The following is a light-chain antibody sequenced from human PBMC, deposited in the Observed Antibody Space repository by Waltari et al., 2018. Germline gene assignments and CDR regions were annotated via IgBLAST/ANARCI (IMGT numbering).Light chain of an antibody. CDR2: EGS. V-gene: IGLV2-23*01. J-gene: IGLJ3*02. CDR1: SSDVGRYDL. CDR3: CSYAGSGTWV. Sequence: QSALTQPASVSGSPGQSITISCTGTSSDVGRYDLLSWYQHHPGKAPKLMIYEGSKRPSGVSNRFSGSKSGDTASLTISGLQAEDETDYYCCSYAGSGTWVFGGETKLTVL.